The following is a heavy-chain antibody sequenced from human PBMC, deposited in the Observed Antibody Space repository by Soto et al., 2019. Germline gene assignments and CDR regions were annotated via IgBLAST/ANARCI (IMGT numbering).Heavy chain of an antibody. D-gene: IGHD1-26*01. CDR3: ARTVGWLDP. Sequence: SQTLSLTCAISGGSVSSNSAAWNWIRQSPSRGLEWLGRTYCRSKWYKEYAASVKSRITINPDTSKNQFSLQLNSVSPEDTAVYYCARTVGWLDPWGQGSLVTVSS. J-gene: IGHJ5*02. CDR2: TYCRSKWYK. CDR1: GGSVSSNSAA. V-gene: IGHV6-1*01.